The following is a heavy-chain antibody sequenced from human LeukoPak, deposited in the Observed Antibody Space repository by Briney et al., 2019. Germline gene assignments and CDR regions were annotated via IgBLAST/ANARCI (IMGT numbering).Heavy chain of an antibody. CDR1: GFSFSSYE. Sequence: PGGSLTLSCAASGFSFSSYEMKWVRQAPGKGLECVSYISSSGSTIYYADSAKGRDTITKDDAKNLLYLQMNSLRAEDSAVQYWTLDSAGSWSYVGYFEYWGQGTLVTVSS. V-gene: IGHV3-48*03. D-gene: IGHD3-10*01. J-gene: IGHJ4*02. CDR3: TLDSAGSWSYVGYFEY. CDR2: ISSSGSTI.